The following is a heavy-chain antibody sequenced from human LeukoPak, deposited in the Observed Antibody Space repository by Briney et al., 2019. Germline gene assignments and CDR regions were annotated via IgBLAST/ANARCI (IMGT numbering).Heavy chain of an antibody. V-gene: IGHV3-23*01. Sequence: GGSLRLSCAASGFTFSSYAMSWVRQPPGKGLEWVSAISSSGGNTYYADSVQGRFTISRDNSKNTLYLQMNSLRAEDTAVYYCARADCSSSTCYLRRSWFDPWGQGTLVTVSS. CDR3: ARADCSSSTCYLRRSWFDP. J-gene: IGHJ5*02. CDR2: ISSSGGNT. D-gene: IGHD2-2*01. CDR1: GFTFSSYA.